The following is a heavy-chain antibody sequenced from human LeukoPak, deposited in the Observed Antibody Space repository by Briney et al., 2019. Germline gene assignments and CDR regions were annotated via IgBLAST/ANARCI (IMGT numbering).Heavy chain of an antibody. CDR3: ARAGGYCSSTSCLDY. Sequence: SQTLSLTCTVSGGSISSGDYYWSWIRQPPGKGLEWIGYIYYSGSTYYNPSLKSRVTISVDTSKNQFSLQLSSVTAADTAVYYCARAGGYCSSTSCLDYWGQGTLVTVSS. CDR2: IYYSGST. D-gene: IGHD2-2*01. V-gene: IGHV4-30-4*08. CDR1: GGSISSGDYY. J-gene: IGHJ4*02.